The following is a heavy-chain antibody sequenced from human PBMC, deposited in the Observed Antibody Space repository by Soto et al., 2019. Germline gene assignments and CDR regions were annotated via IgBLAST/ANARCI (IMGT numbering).Heavy chain of an antibody. V-gene: IGHV1-69*01. CDR3: ASPYYDFWSGYSAYDAFDI. D-gene: IGHD3-3*01. J-gene: IGHJ3*02. CDR2: IIPIFGTA. Sequence: QVQLVQSGAEVKKPGSSVKVSCKASEGTFSSYAISWVRQAPGQGLEWMGGIIPIFGTANYAQKFQGRVTITADESTSTAYMELSSLRSEDTAVYYCASPYYDFWSGYSAYDAFDIWGQGTMVTVSS. CDR1: EGTFSSYA.